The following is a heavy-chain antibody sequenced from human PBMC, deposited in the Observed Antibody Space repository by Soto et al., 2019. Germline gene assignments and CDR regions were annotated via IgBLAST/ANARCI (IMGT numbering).Heavy chain of an antibody. J-gene: IGHJ4*02. D-gene: IGHD3-3*01. V-gene: IGHV3-66*01. CDR2: ISSDGST. Sequence: EVQVVESGGGLVQPGGSLRLSCAVSGFTVNNIFMTWVRQAPGEGLEWVSVISSDGSTYYADSVKGRFTISRDNSKNTLFLEMRSLRAGDTAVYYCARDIFGGSYDFWHGGQGTLVTVSS. CDR3: ARDIFGGSYDFWH. CDR1: GFTVNNIF.